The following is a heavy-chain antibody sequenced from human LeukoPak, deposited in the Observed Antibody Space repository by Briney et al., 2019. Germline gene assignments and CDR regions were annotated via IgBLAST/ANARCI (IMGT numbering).Heavy chain of an antibody. CDR3: ARLAYDSSGYYQTRDASDI. CDR2: IYYSGST. Sequence: SETLSLTCTVSGGSISSSSYYWGWIRQPPGKGLEWIGSIYYSGSTYYNPSLKSRVTISVDTSKNQFSLKLSSVTAADTAVYYCARLAYDSSGYYQTRDASDIWGQGTMVTVSS. CDR1: GGSISSSSYY. D-gene: IGHD3-22*01. V-gene: IGHV4-39*01. J-gene: IGHJ3*02.